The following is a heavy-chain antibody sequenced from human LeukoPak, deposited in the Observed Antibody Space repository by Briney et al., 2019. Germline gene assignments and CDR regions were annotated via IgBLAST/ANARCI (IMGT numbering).Heavy chain of an antibody. D-gene: IGHD1-26*01. CDR2: IDKKDKGYATAT. CDR1: GFPLSGSA. V-gene: IGHV3-73*01. J-gene: IGHJ5*02. Sequence: GGSLRLSCAPGGFPLSGSAIQWVRQSSGKGLEWVGQIDKKDKGYATATAYAASVKGRFTISRDDSINTAYLQMKSLKTEDTALYYSTRDSGTYNWFDPWGQGTLVTVSS. CDR3: TRDSGTYNWFDP.